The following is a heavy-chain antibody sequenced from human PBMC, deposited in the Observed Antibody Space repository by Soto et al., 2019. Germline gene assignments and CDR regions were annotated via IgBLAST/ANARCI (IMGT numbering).Heavy chain of an antibody. Sequence: VQLVESGGGVVQPGRSLRLSCAASGFTFSSYGMHWVRQAPGKGLEWVAVIWYDGSNKYSADSVKGRFTISRDNSKNTLYLQMNSLRAEDTDVYYCARDIVGATFDYWGQGTLVTASS. CDR1: GFTFSSYG. V-gene: IGHV3-33*01. CDR3: ARDIVGATFDY. J-gene: IGHJ4*02. CDR2: IWYDGSNK. D-gene: IGHD1-26*01.